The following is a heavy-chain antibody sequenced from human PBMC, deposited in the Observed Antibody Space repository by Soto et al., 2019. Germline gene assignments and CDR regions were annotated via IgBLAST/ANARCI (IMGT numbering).Heavy chain of an antibody. J-gene: IGHJ6*02. Sequence: SVKVSCKASGGTFSSYAISWVRQAPGQGLEWMGGIIPILGTANYAQKFQGRVTITADESTSTAYMELSSLRSEDTAVYYCARGRITIFGVVLYYYYGMDVWGQGTTVTVSS. CDR2: IIPILGTA. CDR3: ARGRITIFGVVLYYYYGMDV. CDR1: GGTFSSYA. V-gene: IGHV1-69*13. D-gene: IGHD3-3*01.